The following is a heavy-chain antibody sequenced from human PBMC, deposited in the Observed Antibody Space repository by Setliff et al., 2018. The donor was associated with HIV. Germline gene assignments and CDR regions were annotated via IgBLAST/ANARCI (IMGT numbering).Heavy chain of an antibody. CDR2: IIPIFGTA. V-gene: IGHV1-69*05. J-gene: IGHJ4*02. CDR1: GGTFSSYA. D-gene: IGHD4-17*01. CDR3: ARDQATTTVTQYFDY. Sequence: GASVKVSCKASGGTFSSYAISWVRQAPGQGLEWMGGIIPIFGTANYAQKLQGRVTMTTDTSTSTAYMELRSLRSDDTAVYYCARDQATTTVTQYFDYWGQGTLVTVSS.